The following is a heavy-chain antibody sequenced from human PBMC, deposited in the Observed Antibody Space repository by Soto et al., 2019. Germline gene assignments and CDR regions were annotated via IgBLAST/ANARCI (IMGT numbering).Heavy chain of an antibody. J-gene: IGHJ4*02. CDR2: IYYSGST. CDR3: ARVVYSGYALHPQAPRYYFDY. Sequence: TVSGGSISSGGYYWSWIRQHPGKGLEWIGYIYYSGSTYYNPSLKSRVTISVDTSKNQFSLKLSSVTAADTAVYYCARVVYSGYALHPQAPRYYFDYWGQGTLVTVSS. V-gene: IGHV4-31*03. D-gene: IGHD5-12*01. CDR1: GGSISSGGYY.